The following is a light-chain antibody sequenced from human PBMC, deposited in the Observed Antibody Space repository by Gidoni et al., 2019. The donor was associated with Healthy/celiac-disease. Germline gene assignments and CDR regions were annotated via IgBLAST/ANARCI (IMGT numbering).Light chain of an antibody. Sequence: DIQLTQSPSFLSASVGDRVTITCRASQGISSYLAWYQQKPGKAPKLLIYAASTLQSGVTSRFSGSGSGTEFTLTISSLQPEDFATYYCQQLNSYPITFXQXTRLEIK. V-gene: IGKV1-9*01. J-gene: IGKJ5*01. CDR2: AAS. CDR1: QGISSY. CDR3: QQLNSYPIT.